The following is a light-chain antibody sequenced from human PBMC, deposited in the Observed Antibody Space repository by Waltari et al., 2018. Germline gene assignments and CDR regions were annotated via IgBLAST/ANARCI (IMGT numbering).Light chain of an antibody. CDR1: SSNIGAGFD. CDR3: QSYDSNLSGSGV. V-gene: IGLV1-40*01. CDR2: GNN. J-gene: IGLJ1*01. Sequence: QSVLTQPPSVSGAPGQRVTISCTGSSSNIGAGFDVHWYQQLPGAAPKLLIFGNNKRPSAVPDRLSGSKSGTSASLAITGLQAEDEADYYGQSYDSNLSGSGVFGTGTKVTVL.